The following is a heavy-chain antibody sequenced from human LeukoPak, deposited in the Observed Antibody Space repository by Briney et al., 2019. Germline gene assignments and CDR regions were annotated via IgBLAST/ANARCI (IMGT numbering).Heavy chain of an antibody. CDR1: GYTFTSYD. D-gene: IGHD2-2*01. Sequence: VASVKVSCKASGYTFTSYDINWVRQAPGQGLEWMGWINPNSGGTNYAQKFQGRVTMTRDTSISTAYMELSRLRSDDTAVYYCARDYVWDQLLFTDAFDIWGQGTMVTVSS. J-gene: IGHJ3*02. V-gene: IGHV1-2*02. CDR2: INPNSGGT. CDR3: ARDYVWDQLLFTDAFDI.